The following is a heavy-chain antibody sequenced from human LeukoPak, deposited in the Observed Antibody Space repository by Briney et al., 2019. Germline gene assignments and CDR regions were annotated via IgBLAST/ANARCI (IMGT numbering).Heavy chain of an antibody. J-gene: IGHJ4*02. CDR3: AKDQVYYYGSDIYYIND. Sequence: SETLSLTCTVSGGSISSGGYYWSWIRQHPGKGLEWIGYIYYSGTTYYNPSLRSRVTISADTSKNQFSLRLSSVTAADTAVYYCAKDQVYYYGSDIYYINDWGQGTLVTVSS. D-gene: IGHD3-10*01. CDR2: IYYSGTT. V-gene: IGHV4-31*03. CDR1: GGSISSGGYY.